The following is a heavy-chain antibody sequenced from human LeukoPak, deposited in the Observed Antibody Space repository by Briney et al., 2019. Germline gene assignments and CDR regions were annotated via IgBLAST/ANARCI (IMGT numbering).Heavy chain of an antibody. CDR3: ARDGIETYYDLWSGYYSSGRNWFDP. CDR1: GYTFTSYG. V-gene: IGHV1-18*01. Sequence: GASVKVSCKASGYTFTSYGISWVRQAPGQGLEWMGWISAYNGNTNYAQKLQGRVTMTTDTSTSTAYMELRSLRSDDTAVYYCARDGIETYYDLWSGYYSSGRNWFDPWGQGTLVTVSS. CDR2: ISAYNGNT. D-gene: IGHD3-3*01. J-gene: IGHJ5*02.